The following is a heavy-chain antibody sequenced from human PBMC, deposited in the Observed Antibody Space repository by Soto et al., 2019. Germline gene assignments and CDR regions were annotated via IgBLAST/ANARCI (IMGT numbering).Heavy chain of an antibody. Sequence: QLQLQESGPGLVKPSETLSLTCTVSGGSISSSSYYWGWIRQPPGKGLEWIGRFYYSGSTYYNPSLKRRVTISVDPSKNQFSLKLSSVTAADTAVYYCATLWGQDWGQGTLVTVSS. V-gene: IGHV4-39*01. D-gene: IGHD3-10*01. CDR1: GGSISSSSYY. CDR3: ATLWGQD. J-gene: IGHJ4*02. CDR2: FYYSGST.